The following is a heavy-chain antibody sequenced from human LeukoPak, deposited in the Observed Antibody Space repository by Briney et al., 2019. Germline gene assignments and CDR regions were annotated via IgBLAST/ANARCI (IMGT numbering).Heavy chain of an antibody. J-gene: IGHJ4*02. CDR3: AKDPIFSGSYGVFDS. CDR1: GFTFSSYG. CDR2: IGGRDGST. D-gene: IGHD1-26*01. Sequence: GGSLRLSCAASGFTFSSYGMSWVRQAPGKGLEWVSAIGGRDGSTYYADSVEGRFTISRDNSKNTLYLQMDSLRAGDTAVYYCAKDPIFSGSYGVFDSWGQGTLVTVSS. V-gene: IGHV3-23*01.